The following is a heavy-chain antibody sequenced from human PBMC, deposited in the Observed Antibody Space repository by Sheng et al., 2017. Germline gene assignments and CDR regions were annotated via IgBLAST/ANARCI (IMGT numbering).Heavy chain of an antibody. V-gene: IGHV4-4*07. CDR3: ARGGTIFGVYYMDV. CDR1: VAPSVVTT. J-gene: IGHJ6*03. D-gene: IGHD3-3*01. CDR2: SIPVGAP. Sequence: QVQLQESGPGLVKAFRRPCPSPALSLVAPSVVTTGAGSGSPPGRDWSGLGVSIPVGAPTTTPPSKSRVTMSVDTSKNQFSLKLSSVTAADTAVYYCARGGTIFGVYYMDVWGKGTTVTVSS.